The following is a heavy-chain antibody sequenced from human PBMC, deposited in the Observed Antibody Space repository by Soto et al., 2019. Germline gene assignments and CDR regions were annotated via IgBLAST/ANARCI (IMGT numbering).Heavy chain of an antibody. CDR3: ARARPALGYCSGGSCFDAFDI. V-gene: IGHV1-69*01. CDR1: GGTFSSYA. J-gene: IGHJ3*02. CDR2: IIPIFGTA. Sequence: QVQLVQSGAEVKKPGSSVKVSCKASGGTFSSYAISWVRQAPGQGLEWMGGIIPIFGTANYAQKFQGRATITADESTSTAYMELSSLRSEDTAVYYCARARPALGYCSGGSCFDAFDIWGQGTMVTVSS. D-gene: IGHD2-15*01.